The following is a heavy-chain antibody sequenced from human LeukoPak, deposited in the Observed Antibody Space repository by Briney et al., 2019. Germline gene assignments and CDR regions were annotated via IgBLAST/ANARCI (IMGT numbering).Heavy chain of an antibody. CDR2: ISSSSSYI. Sequence: PGGSLRLSCAAFGFTFSSYSMNWVRQAPGKGLEWVSSISSSSSYIYYADSVKGRFTISRDNAKNSLYLQMNSLRAEDTAVYYCARDYDYGDYEVGPAFDYWGQGTLVTVSS. V-gene: IGHV3-21*01. CDR1: GFTFSSYS. CDR3: ARDYDYGDYEVGPAFDY. J-gene: IGHJ4*02. D-gene: IGHD4-17*01.